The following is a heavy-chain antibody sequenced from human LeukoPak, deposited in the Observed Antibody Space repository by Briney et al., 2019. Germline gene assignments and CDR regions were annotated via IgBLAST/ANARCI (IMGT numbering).Heavy chain of an antibody. CDR2: IVSNGDST. J-gene: IGHJ4*02. CDR3: ARGVNYYDSSGYLFDY. V-gene: IGHV3-64*01. Sequence: GGSLRLSCAASGFTFSNYAMHWARQAPGKGLEYVSTIVSNGDSTYYANSVKGRFTISRGNSRTTLYLQMGSLRVEDMAVYYCARGVNYYDSSGYLFDYWGQGILVTVSS. D-gene: IGHD3-22*01. CDR1: GFTFSNYA.